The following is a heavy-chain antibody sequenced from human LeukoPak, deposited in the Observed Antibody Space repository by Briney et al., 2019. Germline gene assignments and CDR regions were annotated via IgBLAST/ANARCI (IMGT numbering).Heavy chain of an antibody. CDR2: ISSSSSYI. J-gene: IGHJ6*02. V-gene: IGHV3-21*01. Sequence: GGSLRLSCAASGFTFSSYSMNWVRQAQGKGLEWVSSISSSSSYIYYADSVRGRFTISRDKAKNSLYLQMNSLRAEDTAVYYCARDSSGWYARLYYYYYGMDVWGQGTTVTVSS. D-gene: IGHD6-19*01. CDR3: ARDSSGWYARLYYYYYGMDV. CDR1: GFTFSSYS.